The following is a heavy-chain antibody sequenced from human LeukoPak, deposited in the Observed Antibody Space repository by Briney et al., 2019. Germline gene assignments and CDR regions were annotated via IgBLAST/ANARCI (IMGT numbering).Heavy chain of an antibody. Sequence: GWSLRLSCAAPGFRLSDYYINWIGQATGKGLEWVSYISYGGGTKHYADSVKGRFTVSRDNTKNSVILQMNSLRAEDTAVYYCVRGGQCSGGSCYADYFYYYMDVWGKGTTVTVSS. CDR1: GFRLSDYY. V-gene: IGHV3-11*04. D-gene: IGHD2-15*01. CDR3: VRGGQCSGGSCYADYFYYYMDV. J-gene: IGHJ6*03. CDR2: ISYGGGTK.